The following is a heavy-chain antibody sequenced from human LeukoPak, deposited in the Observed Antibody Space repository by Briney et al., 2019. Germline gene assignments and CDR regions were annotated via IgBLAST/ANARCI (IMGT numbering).Heavy chain of an antibody. Sequence: PSETLSLTCAVYGGSFSGYYWSWIRQPPGKGLEWIGETNHSGSTNYNPSLKSRVTIPVDTSKNQFSLKLSSVTAADTAVYYCARSPVSDSSGREPFDIWGQGTMVTVSS. CDR3: ARSPVSDSSGREPFDI. V-gene: IGHV4-34*01. CDR2: TNHSGST. J-gene: IGHJ3*02. CDR1: GGSFSGYY. D-gene: IGHD3-22*01.